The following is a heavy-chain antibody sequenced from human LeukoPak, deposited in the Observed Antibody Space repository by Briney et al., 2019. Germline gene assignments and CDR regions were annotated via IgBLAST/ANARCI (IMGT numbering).Heavy chain of an antibody. CDR2: ISYDGSNK. V-gene: IGHV3-30-3*01. J-gene: IGHJ6*02. CDR3: ARDLEDIVIVPPTMPHNYGMDV. D-gene: IGHD2-2*01. Sequence: PGRSLRLSCAASGFTFSSYAMHWVRQAPGKGLEWVAVISYDGSNKYYADSVKGRFTISRDNSKNTLYLQMTSLRPDDTAVYYCARDLEDIVIVPPTMPHNYGMDVWGQGTTVTVSS. CDR1: GFTFSSYA.